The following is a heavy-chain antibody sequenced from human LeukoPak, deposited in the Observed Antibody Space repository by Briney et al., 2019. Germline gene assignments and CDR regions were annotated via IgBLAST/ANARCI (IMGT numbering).Heavy chain of an antibody. Sequence: GGSLRLSCVASGFTFSSYWMTWVRQAPGKGLEWLANIKEDGSIQYYLDSVRGRFTISTDNAKTSVYLQLNSLRADDTAVYYCARDVWTGVAVSDYWGQGTLVTVSS. CDR3: ARDVWTGVAVSDY. CDR1: GFTFSSYW. CDR2: IKEDGSIQ. J-gene: IGHJ4*02. V-gene: IGHV3-7*01. D-gene: IGHD6-19*01.